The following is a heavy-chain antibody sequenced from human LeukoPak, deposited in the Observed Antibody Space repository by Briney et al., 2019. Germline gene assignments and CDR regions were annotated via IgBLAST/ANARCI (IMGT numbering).Heavy chain of an antibody. CDR2: ISGSGGST. V-gene: IGHV3-23*01. CDR1: GFTFSSYA. J-gene: IGHJ4*02. D-gene: IGHD1-26*01. CDR3: AKDRRSIPAFDY. Sequence: GGSLRLSCAASGFTFSSYAMSWVRQAPGRGLEWVSAISGSGGSTYYADSVKGRFTISRDNSKNTLYLQMNSLRAEDTAVYYCAKDRRSIPAFDYWGQGTLVTVSS.